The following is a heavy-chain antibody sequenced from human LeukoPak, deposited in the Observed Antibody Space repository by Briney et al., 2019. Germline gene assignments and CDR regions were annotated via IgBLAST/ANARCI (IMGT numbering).Heavy chain of an antibody. CDR3: ATWGYSSGWYDFDY. J-gene: IGHJ4*02. D-gene: IGHD6-19*01. Sequence: ASVKVSCKASGYTFTSYYMHWVRQAPGQGLEWMGIINPSGGSTSYAQKFQGRVTMTEDTSTDTAYMELSSLRSEDTAVYYCATWGYSSGWYDFDYWGQGTLVTVSS. CDR2: INPSGGST. CDR1: GYTFTSYY. V-gene: IGHV1-46*01.